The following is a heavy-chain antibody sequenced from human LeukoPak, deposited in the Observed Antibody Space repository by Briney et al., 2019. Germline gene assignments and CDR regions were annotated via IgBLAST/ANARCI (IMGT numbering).Heavy chain of an antibody. J-gene: IGHJ1*01. CDR2: ISSSSSYI. Sequence: GGSLRLSCAASGFTFSSYSMNWVRQAPGKGLEWVSSISSSSSYIYYADSVKGRFTISRDNAKNSLYLQMNSLRAEDTAVYYCARDLGSGWYGAEYFQHWGQGTLFTVSS. CDR3: ARDLGSGWYGAEYFQH. D-gene: IGHD6-19*01. V-gene: IGHV3-21*01. CDR1: GFTFSSYS.